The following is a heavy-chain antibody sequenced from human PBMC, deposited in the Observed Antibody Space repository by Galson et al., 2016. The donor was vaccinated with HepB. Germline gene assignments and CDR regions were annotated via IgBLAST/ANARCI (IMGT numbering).Heavy chain of an antibody. Sequence: SLRLSCAASGFTFSNAWMSWVRQAPGKGLEWVSAISGSGGSTYYGDSVKGRFSISRDNSKNTLYLQMNSLRAEDTAVYYCAKARSSGWYPEAYYYYGMDVWGQGTTVTVSS. J-gene: IGHJ6*02. CDR1: GFTFSNAW. CDR3: AKARSSGWYPEAYYYYGMDV. D-gene: IGHD6-19*01. CDR2: ISGSGGST. V-gene: IGHV3-23*01.